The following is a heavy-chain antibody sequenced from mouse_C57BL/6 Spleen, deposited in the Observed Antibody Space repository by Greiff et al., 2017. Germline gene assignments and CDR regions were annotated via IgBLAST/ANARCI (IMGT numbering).Heavy chain of an antibody. V-gene: IGHV5-9-1*02. CDR1: GFTFSSYA. Sequence: EVQLVESGEGLVKPGGSLKLSCAASGFTFSSYAMSWVRQTPEKRLEWVAFISSCGYYIYYADTVTGRFTISRDNVRNNLYMQMSSLKAEDTAMYYGTRDLCYFDYWGQGTTLTVSS. CDR3: TRDLCYFDY. CDR2: ISSCGYYI. J-gene: IGHJ2*01.